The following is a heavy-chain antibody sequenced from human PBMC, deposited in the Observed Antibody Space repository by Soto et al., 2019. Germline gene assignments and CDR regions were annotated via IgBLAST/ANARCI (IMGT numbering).Heavy chain of an antibody. D-gene: IGHD5-12*01. V-gene: IGHV3-30*18. Sequence: PGGSLRLSCAASGFTFSSYGMHWVRQAPGKGLEWVAVISYDGTNKYYADSVKGRFTISRDNSKNTLYLQMNSLRAEDTAVYYCAKDWFRGGYTVFGAFDIWGQGTMVTVSS. CDR3: AKDWFRGGYTVFGAFDI. CDR2: ISYDGTNK. CDR1: GFTFSSYG. J-gene: IGHJ3*02.